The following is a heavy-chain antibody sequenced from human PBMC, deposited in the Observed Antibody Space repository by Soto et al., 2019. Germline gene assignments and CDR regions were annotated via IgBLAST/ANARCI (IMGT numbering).Heavy chain of an antibody. J-gene: IGHJ4*02. CDR1: GGSTMISSYY. CDR2: MYYSGST. V-gene: IGHV4-39*01. D-gene: IGHD1-26*01. Sequence: QLQLQESGPRLMKPSETLSLTCDVSGGSTMISSYYCAWIRQPPGKGLEWIASMYYSGSTYYNPSLKSRVTMSVDTSKNQFSLRLNSVTAADTAVYYCARLTIVRATPYHFDYWGQGIVVIVSS. CDR3: ARLTIVRATPYHFDY.